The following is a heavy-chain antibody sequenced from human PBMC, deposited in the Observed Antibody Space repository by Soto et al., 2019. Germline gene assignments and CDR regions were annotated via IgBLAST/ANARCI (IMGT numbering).Heavy chain of an antibody. CDR3: ARGRLRVLMVRGVPCWFDP. D-gene: IGHD3-10*01. J-gene: IGHJ5*02. CDR1: GFTFSSYA. Sequence: QVQLVESGGGVVQPGRSLRLSCAASGFTFSSYAMHWVRQAPGKGLEWVAVISYDGSNKYYADSVKGRFTISRDNSKNTLYLQMNSLRAEDTAVYYCARGRLRVLMVRGVPCWFDPWGQGTLLTLSS. CDR2: ISYDGSNK. V-gene: IGHV3-30-3*01.